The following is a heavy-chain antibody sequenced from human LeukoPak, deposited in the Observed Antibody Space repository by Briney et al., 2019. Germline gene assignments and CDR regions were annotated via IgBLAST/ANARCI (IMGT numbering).Heavy chain of an antibody. V-gene: IGHV3-23*01. CDR3: AKDRSWGMNSAEY. D-gene: IGHD7-27*01. CDR1: GFTFSSYA. J-gene: IGHJ4*02. CDR2: ISGSGSST. Sequence: GGSLRLSCAASGFTFSSYAMTWVRQAPGKGLEWVPAISGSGSSTYYADSVKGRFTISRDNSKNTLYLQMNSLRPEDTAVYFCAKDRSWGMNSAEYWGQGTLVTVSS.